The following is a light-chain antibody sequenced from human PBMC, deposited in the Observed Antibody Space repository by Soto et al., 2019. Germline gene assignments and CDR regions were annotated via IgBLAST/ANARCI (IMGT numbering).Light chain of an antibody. CDR1: QSISSW. J-gene: IGKJ1*01. V-gene: IGKV1-5*01. CDR3: QQYTWT. CDR2: DAS. Sequence: DIQMTQSPSTLSASVGDRVTITCRASQSISSWLAWYQQKPGKAPKLLIYDASSLESGVTSRFSGSGSGTEFTLTISSLQPDDFATYYCQQYTWTFGQGTKVDIK.